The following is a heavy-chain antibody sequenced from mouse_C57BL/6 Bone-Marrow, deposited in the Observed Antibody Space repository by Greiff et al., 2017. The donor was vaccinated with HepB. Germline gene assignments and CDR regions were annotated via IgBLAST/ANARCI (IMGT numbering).Heavy chain of an antibody. CDR3: AMITTVVANAMDY. Sequence: EVQLQQSGAELVRPGASVKLSCTASGFNIKDYYIHWVKQSTEQGLEWIGRIDPEDGETKYAPKFQGKATITADTSSNTAYLQLSSLTSEDTAVYYCAMITTVVANAMDYWGQGTSVTVSS. CDR2: IDPEDGET. V-gene: IGHV14-2*01. J-gene: IGHJ4*01. CDR1: GFNIKDYY. D-gene: IGHD1-1*01.